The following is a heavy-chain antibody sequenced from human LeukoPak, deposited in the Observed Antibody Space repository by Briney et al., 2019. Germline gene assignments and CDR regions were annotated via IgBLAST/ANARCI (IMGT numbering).Heavy chain of an antibody. J-gene: IGHJ4*02. Sequence: SETLSLTCAVYGGSFSGYYWSWIRQPPGKGLEWIGEINHSGSTNYNPSLKSRITISVDTSKNQFSLKLSSVTAADTAVYYCARNTYYYDSSIGYWGQGTLVTVSS. CDR3: ARNTYYYDSSIGY. D-gene: IGHD3-22*01. V-gene: IGHV4-34*01. CDR1: GGSFSGYY. CDR2: INHSGST.